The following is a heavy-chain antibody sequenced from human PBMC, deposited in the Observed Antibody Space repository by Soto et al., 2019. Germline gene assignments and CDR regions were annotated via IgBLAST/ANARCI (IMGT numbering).Heavy chain of an antibody. CDR2: ISAYNGNT. Sequence: VSCKASGYTFTSYGISWVRQAPGQGLEWMGWISAYNGNTNYAQKLQGRVTMTTDTSTSTAYMELRSLRSDDTAVYYCARDRNVGTNSGFDYWGQGTLVTVSS. V-gene: IGHV1-18*04. J-gene: IGHJ4*02. CDR3: ARDRNVGTNSGFDY. CDR1: GYTFTSYG. D-gene: IGHD5-12*01.